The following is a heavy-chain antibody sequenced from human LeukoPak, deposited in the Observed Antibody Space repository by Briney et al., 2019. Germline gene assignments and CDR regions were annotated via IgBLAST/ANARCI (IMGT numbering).Heavy chain of an antibody. CDR1: GGSISSYY. J-gene: IGHJ4*02. V-gene: IGHV4-59*01. CDR2: IYYSGST. Sequence: SETLSLTCTVSGGSISSYYWSWIRQPPGKGLEWIGYIYYSGSTNYNPSLKSRVTISVDTSKNQFSLKLSSVTAADTAVYYCARGGYSYGPFDYWGQGTLVTVSS. CDR3: ARGGYSYGPFDY. D-gene: IGHD5-18*01.